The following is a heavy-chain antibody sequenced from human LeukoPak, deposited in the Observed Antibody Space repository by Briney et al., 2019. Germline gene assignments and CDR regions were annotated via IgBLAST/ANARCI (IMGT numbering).Heavy chain of an antibody. J-gene: IGHJ3*02. Sequence: PGGSLRLSCAASGFTVSSNYMNWVRQAPGKGLEWVSVIYSGGSTYYADSVKGRFTISRDNSKNTLYLQMNSLRAEDTAVYYCATPYDSSGYYYSRDAFDIWGQGTMVTVSS. CDR1: GFTVSSNY. CDR2: IYSGGST. V-gene: IGHV3-66*04. CDR3: ATPYDSSGYYYSRDAFDI. D-gene: IGHD3-22*01.